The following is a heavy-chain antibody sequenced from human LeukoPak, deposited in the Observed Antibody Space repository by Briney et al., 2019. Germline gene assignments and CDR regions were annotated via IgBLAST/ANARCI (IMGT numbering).Heavy chain of an antibody. CDR3: AKADSSSWTYDY. CDR2: ISGSGGST. V-gene: IGHV3-23*01. CDR1: GFTFSSYA. J-gene: IGHJ4*02. D-gene: IGHD6-13*01. Sequence: GSLRLSCAASGFTFSSYAMSWVRQAPGKGLEWVSAISGSGGSTYYADSVKGRFTISRDNSKNTLYLQVNSLRAEDTAVYYCAKADSSSWTYDYWGQGTLVTVSS.